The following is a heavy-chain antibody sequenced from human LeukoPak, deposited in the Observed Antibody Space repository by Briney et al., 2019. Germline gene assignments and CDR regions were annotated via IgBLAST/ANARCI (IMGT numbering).Heavy chain of an antibody. J-gene: IGHJ6*03. V-gene: IGHV3-23*01. CDR1: GFTFSSYA. D-gene: IGHD3-9*01. CDR3: ASSLVLRYSTSYYYYYMDV. CDR2: ISGSGGST. Sequence: GGSLRLSCAASGFTFSSYAMSWVRQAPGKGLEWVSAISGSGGSTYYADSVKGRFTISRDNSKNTLYLQMNSLRAEDTAVYYCASSLVLRYSTSYYYYYMDVWGKGTTVTVSS.